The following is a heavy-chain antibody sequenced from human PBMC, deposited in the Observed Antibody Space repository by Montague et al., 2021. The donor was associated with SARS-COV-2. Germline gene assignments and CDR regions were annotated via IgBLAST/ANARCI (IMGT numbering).Heavy chain of an antibody. D-gene: IGHD3-10*01. V-gene: IGHV3-21*01. CDR1: GFTFSSYS. J-gene: IGHJ4*02. CDR2: ISSSSSYI. Sequence: SLRLSCAASGFTFSSYSMNLLRQAPGKGLEWVSSISSSSSYIYYSDSVKGRFTISRDNAKNSLYLQMNSLRAEDTAVYYCARALWFGEKCFDYWGQGTLVTVSS. CDR3: ARALWFGEKCFDY.